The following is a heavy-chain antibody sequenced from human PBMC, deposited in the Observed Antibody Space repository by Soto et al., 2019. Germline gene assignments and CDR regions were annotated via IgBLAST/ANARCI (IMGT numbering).Heavy chain of an antibody. CDR2: IKQDGSEK. CDR3: ARDMDADYDILTGYGMDV. J-gene: IGHJ6*03. Sequence: GGSLRLSCAASGFTFSSYWMSWVRQAPGKGLEWVANIKQDGSEKYYVDSVKGRFTISRDNAKNSLYLQMNSLRAEDTAVYYCARDMDADYDILTGYGMDVWGKGTTVTVSS. CDR1: GFTFSSYW. V-gene: IGHV3-7*01. D-gene: IGHD3-9*01.